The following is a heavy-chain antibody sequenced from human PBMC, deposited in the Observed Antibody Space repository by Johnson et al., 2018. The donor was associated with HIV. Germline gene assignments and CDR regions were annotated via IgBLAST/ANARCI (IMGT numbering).Heavy chain of an antibody. D-gene: IGHD3-16*01. CDR3: ARVGDSFGFDV. J-gene: IGHJ3*01. V-gene: IGHV3-9*01. Sequence: LVESGGGLVQPGRSLRLSCAASGFSFDDYAMHWVRQAPGKGLEWVSGISWNSGSIGYADSVKGRFIISRDNSKNTLSLQMNNLRVEDTGIYHCARVGDSFGFDVWGQGTMVTFSS. CDR2: ISWNSGSI. CDR1: GFSFDDYA.